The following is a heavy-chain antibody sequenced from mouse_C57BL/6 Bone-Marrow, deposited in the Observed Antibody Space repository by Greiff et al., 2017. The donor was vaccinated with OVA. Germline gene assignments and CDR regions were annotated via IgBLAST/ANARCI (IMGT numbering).Heavy chain of an antibody. CDR2: IYPGSGST. D-gene: IGHD1-1*01. CDR1: GYTFTSYW. Sequence: VQLQQPGAELVKPGASVKMSCKASGYTFTSYWITWVKQRPGQGLEWIGDIYPGSGSTNYNEKFKSKATLTVDTSSSTAYMQLSSLTSEDSAVYYSARTPTVVTPYWYLDVWGTGTTVTVSS. J-gene: IGHJ1*03. V-gene: IGHV1-55*01. CDR3: ARTPTVVTPYWYLDV.